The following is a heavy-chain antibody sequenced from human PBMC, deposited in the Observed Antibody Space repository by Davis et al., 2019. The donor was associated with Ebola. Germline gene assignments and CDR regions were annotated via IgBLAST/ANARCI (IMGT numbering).Heavy chain of an antibody. Sequence: GSLRLSCTVSSGSISSYYWSWIRQPPGKGLEWIGYIYYTGSTNYNPSLKSRVTISVDTSKNQFSLKLSSVTAADTAVYYCARGVGATTGWFDPWGQGTLVTVSS. CDR1: SGSISSYY. CDR3: ARGVGATTGWFDP. V-gene: IGHV4-59*12. J-gene: IGHJ5*02. CDR2: IYYTGST. D-gene: IGHD1-26*01.